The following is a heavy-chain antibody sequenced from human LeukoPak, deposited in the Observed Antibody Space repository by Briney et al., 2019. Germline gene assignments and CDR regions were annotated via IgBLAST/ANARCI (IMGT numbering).Heavy chain of an antibody. D-gene: IGHD6-25*01. Sequence: SDTQSLTCTVSGSSNSVYYGSWIRKPPGKGLEWIGYLTYGGSTNYNPSLKSRVSISRDTSKNEFSLKVTSVTAADTAVYYCARVVEFQRQFDYWGQGMLVTVSS. CDR1: GSSNSVYY. CDR3: ARVVEFQRQFDY. CDR2: LTYGGST. V-gene: IGHV4-59*07. J-gene: IGHJ4*02.